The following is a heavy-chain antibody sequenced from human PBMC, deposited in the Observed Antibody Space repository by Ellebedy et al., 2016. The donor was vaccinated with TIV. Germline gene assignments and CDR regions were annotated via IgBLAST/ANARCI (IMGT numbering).Heavy chain of an antibody. V-gene: IGHV1-69*13. Sequence: ASVKVSCKASGGTFSSYAISWVRQAPGQGLEWMGGIIPIFGTANYAQKFQGRVTITADESTRTAYMELSSLRSEDTAGYYCARLSVSHSSNLDYWGQGTLVTVSS. CDR2: IIPIFGTA. J-gene: IGHJ4*02. D-gene: IGHD6-13*01. CDR3: ARLSVSHSSNLDY. CDR1: GGTFSSYA.